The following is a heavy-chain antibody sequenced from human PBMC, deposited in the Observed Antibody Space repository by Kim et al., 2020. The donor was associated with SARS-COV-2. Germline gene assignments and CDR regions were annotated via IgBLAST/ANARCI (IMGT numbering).Heavy chain of an antibody. D-gene: IGHD3-16*02. Sequence: GGSLRLSCAASGFTFSSYGMHWVRQAPGKGLEWVAVIWYDGSNKYYADSVKGRFTISRDNSKNTLYLQMNSLRAEDTAVYYCARDPGLYDYVWGSYRPFYYGMDVWGQGTTVTVS. J-gene: IGHJ6*02. CDR3: ARDPGLYDYVWGSYRPFYYGMDV. CDR1: GFTFSSYG. V-gene: IGHV3-33*01. CDR2: IWYDGSNK.